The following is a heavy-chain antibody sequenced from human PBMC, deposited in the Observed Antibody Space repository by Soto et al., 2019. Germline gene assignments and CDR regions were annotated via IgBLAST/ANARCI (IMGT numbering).Heavy chain of an antibody. D-gene: IGHD3-3*01. CDR3: ATLSNDFSSGPNNWSYP. J-gene: IGHJ5*02. CDR1: GYTLTELS. CDR2: FDPEDGET. Sequence: ASVKVSCKVSGYTLTELSMHWVRQAPGKGLEWMGGFDPEDGETIYAQKFQGRVTMTEDTSTDTAYMELSSLRSEDTAVYYCATLSNDFSSGPNNWSYPCGQRTLVTVCS. V-gene: IGHV1-24*01.